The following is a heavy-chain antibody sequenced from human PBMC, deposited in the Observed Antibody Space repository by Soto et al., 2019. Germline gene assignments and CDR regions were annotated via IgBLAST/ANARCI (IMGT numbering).Heavy chain of an antibody. CDR2: INDSGDI. Sequence: QVQLQQWGAGLLKPSETLSLTCAVYGGSFSGYQWSWIRQTPGKGLEWIGGINDSGDINYNPSLKSRVTILVDSPKKQISLRLSSVTAADTAVYYCARGLILWFGELSRRGGYCYYVDVWGKGTTVTVSS. D-gene: IGHD3-10*01. CDR1: GGSFSGYQ. CDR3: ARGLILWFGELSRRGGYCYYVDV. V-gene: IGHV4-34*01. J-gene: IGHJ6*03.